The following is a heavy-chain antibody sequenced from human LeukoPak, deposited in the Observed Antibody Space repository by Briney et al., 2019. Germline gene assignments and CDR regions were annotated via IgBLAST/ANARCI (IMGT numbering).Heavy chain of an antibody. CDR1: GGSISSYY. Sequence: SETLSLTCTVSGGSISSYYWSWIRQPPGKGLEWIGCIYYSGSTNYNPSLKSRVTISVDTSKNQFSLKLSSVTAADTAVYYCARGGITIFGVVTGTNWFDPWGQGTLVTVSS. V-gene: IGHV4-59*12. J-gene: IGHJ5*02. D-gene: IGHD3-3*01. CDR2: IYYSGST. CDR3: ARGGITIFGVVTGTNWFDP.